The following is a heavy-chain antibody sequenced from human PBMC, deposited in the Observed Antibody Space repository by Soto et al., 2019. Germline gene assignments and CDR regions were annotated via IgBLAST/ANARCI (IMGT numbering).Heavy chain of an antibody. CDR3: AKRGDYIDD. V-gene: IGHV3-23*01. CDR2: IGSSGDST. CDR1: GFNFRNYV. J-gene: IGHJ4*02. D-gene: IGHD3-3*01. Sequence: GGSLRLSCAASGFNFRNYVMNWVRQAPGKGLEWVSTIGSSGDSTYYTDSVKGRFTISRDDSKNTLYLQMNSLRAEDTATYYCAKRGDYIDDWGQGTLVTVSS.